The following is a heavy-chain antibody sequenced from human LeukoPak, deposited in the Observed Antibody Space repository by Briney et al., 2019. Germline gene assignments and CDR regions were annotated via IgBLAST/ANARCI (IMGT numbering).Heavy chain of an antibody. J-gene: IGHJ1*01. CDR1: GFTLSTFA. D-gene: IGHD6-13*01. Sequence: GGSLRLSCAASGFTLSTFAMIWVRQPPGKGLEWVSSIFPSSGEIHYADSVRGRFTISRDNSKSTLSLQMNSLRAEDTALYYCARSYSSSWYGYFQHWGQGTLVTVSS. CDR2: IFPSSGEI. V-gene: IGHV3-23*01. CDR3: ARSYSSSWYGYFQH.